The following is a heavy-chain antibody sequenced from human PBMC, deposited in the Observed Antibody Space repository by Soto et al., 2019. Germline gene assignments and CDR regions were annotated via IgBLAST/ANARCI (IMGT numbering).Heavy chain of an antibody. J-gene: IGHJ4*02. CDR2: ISAYNGNT. V-gene: IGHV1-18*01. CDR1: GYTFTSYG. Sequence: QVQLVQSGAEVKKPGALVKVSCKDSGYTFTSYGISWVRQAPGQGLEWMGWISAYNGNTNYAQKLQGRVTMTTDTSTSTAYMELRSLRSDDTAVYYCARVYRYGDYAGFYYFDYWGQGTLVTVSS. D-gene: IGHD4-17*01. CDR3: ARVYRYGDYAGFYYFDY.